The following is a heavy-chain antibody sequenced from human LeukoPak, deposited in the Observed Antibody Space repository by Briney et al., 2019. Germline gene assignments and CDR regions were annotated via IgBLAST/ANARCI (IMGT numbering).Heavy chain of an antibody. Sequence: ASVTVSCKASGYTFTSYDINWVRQATGQGLEWMGWMNPNSGNTGYAQKFQGRVTITRNTSISTAYMELSSLRSEDTAVYYCARGRVKRATMVRGVINYYFDYWGQGTLVTVSS. D-gene: IGHD3-10*01. V-gene: IGHV1-8*03. J-gene: IGHJ4*02. CDR3: ARGRVKRATMVRGVINYYFDY. CDR1: GYTFTSYD. CDR2: MNPNSGNT.